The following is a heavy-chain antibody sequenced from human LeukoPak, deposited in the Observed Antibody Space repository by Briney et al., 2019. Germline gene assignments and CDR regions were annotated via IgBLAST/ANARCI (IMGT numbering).Heavy chain of an antibody. J-gene: IGHJ4*02. Sequence: PGGSLRLSCAVSGLTFSSYAMSWVRQAPGKGLEWDSGISGSGGSTYYADSVKGRFTISRDNSKNTLYLQMSSLRAEDTAVYYCAKVRAAMLNYFDYWGQGTLVAVSS. CDR2: ISGSGGST. V-gene: IGHV3-23*01. CDR3: AKVRAAMLNYFDY. CDR1: GLTFSSYA. D-gene: IGHD2-2*01.